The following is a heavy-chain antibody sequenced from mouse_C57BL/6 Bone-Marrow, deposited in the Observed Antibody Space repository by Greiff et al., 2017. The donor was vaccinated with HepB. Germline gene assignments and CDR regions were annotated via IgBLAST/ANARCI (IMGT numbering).Heavy chain of an antibody. CDR3: AITYDYDVGY. CDR2: ISSGSSTI. CDR1: GFTFSDYG. J-gene: IGHJ2*01. Sequence: EVQRVESGGGLVKPGGSLKLSCAASGFTFSDYGMHWVRQAPEKGLEWVAYISSGSSTIYYADTVKGRFTISRDNAKNTLFLQMTSLRSEDTAMYYCAITYDYDVGYWGQGTTLTVSS. D-gene: IGHD2-4*01. V-gene: IGHV5-17*01.